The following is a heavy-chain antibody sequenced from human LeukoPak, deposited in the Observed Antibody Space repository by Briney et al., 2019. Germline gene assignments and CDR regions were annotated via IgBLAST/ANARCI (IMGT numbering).Heavy chain of an antibody. J-gene: IGHJ4*02. CDR2: ISYDGSNK. CDR3: AKDPRYYDTSGYVDY. D-gene: IGHD3-22*01. V-gene: IGHV3-30*18. CDR1: GFTFSSYG. Sequence: GRSLRLSCVASGFTFSSYGMHWVRQAPGKGLEWVALISYDGSNKYSADSVKGRFTVSRDNSKNTLYLQMNSLRAEDTAVYYCAKDPRYYDTSGYVDYWGQGTLVTVSS.